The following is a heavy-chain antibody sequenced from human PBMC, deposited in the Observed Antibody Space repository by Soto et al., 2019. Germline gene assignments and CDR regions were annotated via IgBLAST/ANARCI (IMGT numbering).Heavy chain of an antibody. CDR2: INPYSGVT. CDR1: GDSFNDYY. CDR3: ARESGGATATLDYYYFYMDV. Sequence: QVQLVQSGAEVRKPGASVTVSCRSSGDSFNDYYIHWVRQAPGQGLEWMGWINPYSGVTKYAQKFQGWVSMTRDPSIRTVYMQLSRLRSDDTAVYYCARESGGATATLDYYYFYMDVWGTGTTVTVSS. D-gene: IGHD5-12*01. J-gene: IGHJ6*03. V-gene: IGHV1-2*04.